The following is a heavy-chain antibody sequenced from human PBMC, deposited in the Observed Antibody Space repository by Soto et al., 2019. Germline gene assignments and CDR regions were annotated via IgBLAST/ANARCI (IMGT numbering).Heavy chain of an antibody. V-gene: IGHV3-30*18. Sequence: QVQLVESGGGVVQPGRSLRLSCAASGFTFSSYGMHWVRQAPGKGLEWVAVISYDGSNKYYADSVKGRFTICRDNSKNTLYLQMNSLRAEDTAVYYCAKHMTTVTFVAGPDYWGQGTLVTVSS. CDR1: GFTFSSYG. CDR2: ISYDGSNK. J-gene: IGHJ4*02. CDR3: AKHMTTVTFVAGPDY. D-gene: IGHD4-4*01.